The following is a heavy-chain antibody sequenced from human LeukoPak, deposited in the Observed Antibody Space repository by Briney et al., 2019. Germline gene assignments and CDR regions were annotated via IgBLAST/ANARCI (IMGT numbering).Heavy chain of an antibody. CDR3: ARDPSSGWYLKGWFDP. CDR1: GFTFSSYG. Sequence: GGSLRLSCAASGFTFSSYGMHWVRQAPGKGLEWVAFIRYDGSNKYYADSVKGRFTISRDNSKNTLYLQMNSLRAEDTAVYYCARDPSSGWYLKGWFDPWGQGTLVAVSS. V-gene: IGHV3-30*02. D-gene: IGHD6-19*01. J-gene: IGHJ5*02. CDR2: IRYDGSNK.